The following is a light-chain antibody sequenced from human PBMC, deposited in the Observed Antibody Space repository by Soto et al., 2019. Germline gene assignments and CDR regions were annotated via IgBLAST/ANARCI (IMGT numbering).Light chain of an antibody. CDR3: QQFYTTPGT. J-gene: IGKJ1*01. Sequence: DIVMTQSPDSLAVSLGERATINCKSSQSVLYSSNNKNYLAWYQQQPGQPPKLLIYWASTRESGVPDRFSGSGSETDFTLTISSLQAEDVAVYYCQQFYTTPGTFGQGTKVDIK. V-gene: IGKV4-1*01. CDR1: QSVLYSSNNKNY. CDR2: WAS.